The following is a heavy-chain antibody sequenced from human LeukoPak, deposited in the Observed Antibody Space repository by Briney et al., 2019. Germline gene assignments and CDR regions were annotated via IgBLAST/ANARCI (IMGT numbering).Heavy chain of an antibody. D-gene: IGHD3-3*02. CDR1: GGTFSSYA. CDR3: ARDRLGFLEWFYFDY. V-gene: IGHV1-69*13. J-gene: IGHJ4*02. Sequence: SVKVSCKASGGTFSSYAISWVRQAPGQGLEWMGGIIPIFGTANYAQKFQGRVTITADESTSTAYMELSSLRSEDTAVYYCARDRLGFLEWFYFDYWGQGTLVTVSS. CDR2: IIPIFGTA.